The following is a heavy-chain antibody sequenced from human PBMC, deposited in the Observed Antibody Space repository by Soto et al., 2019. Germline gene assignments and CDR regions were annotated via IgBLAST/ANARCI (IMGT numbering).Heavy chain of an antibody. J-gene: IGHJ4*02. CDR2: ISAYNGNT. CDR3: ARDYFGSSSAWEYFDY. CDR1: GYTFTSYG. Sequence: GSSVKVSCKASGYTFTSYGISWVRQAPGQGLEWMGWISAYNGNTNYAQKLQGRVTMTTDTSTSTAYMELRSLRSDDTAVYYCARDYFGSSSAWEYFDYWGQGTLVTVSS. V-gene: IGHV1-18*01. D-gene: IGHD6-6*01.